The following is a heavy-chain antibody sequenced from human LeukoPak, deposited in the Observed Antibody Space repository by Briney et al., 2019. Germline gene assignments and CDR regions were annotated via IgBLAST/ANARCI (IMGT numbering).Heavy chain of an antibody. J-gene: IGHJ5*02. CDR1: GGSFSGYY. CDR2: INHSGST. D-gene: IGHD3-10*01. V-gene: IGHV4-34*01. Sequence: KPSETLSLTCAVYGGSFSGYYWSWIRQPPGKGLEWIGEINHSGSTNYNPSLKSRVTISVDTSKNQLSLKLSSVTAADTAVYYCARGSNYGSGSYYPWGQGTLVTVSS. CDR3: ARGSNYGSGSYYP.